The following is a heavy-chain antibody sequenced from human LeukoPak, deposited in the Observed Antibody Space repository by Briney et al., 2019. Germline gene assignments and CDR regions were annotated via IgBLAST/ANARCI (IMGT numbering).Heavy chain of an antibody. V-gene: IGHV3-23*01. CDR2: ISGSGGST. D-gene: IGHD5-12*01. CDR1: GFTFRSYA. J-gene: IGHJ6*03. CDR3: ARGSTPRYSGYYYYYMDV. Sequence: GGSLRLSCAPSGFTFRSYAMSWVRHAPGKGLEWVSAISGSGGSTYYADSVKGRFTISRDNSKNTLYLQMNSLRSEDTAVYYCARGSTPRYSGYYYYYMDVWGKGTTVTVSS.